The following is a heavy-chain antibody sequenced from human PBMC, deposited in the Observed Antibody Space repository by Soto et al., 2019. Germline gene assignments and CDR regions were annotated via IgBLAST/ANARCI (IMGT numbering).Heavy chain of an antibody. J-gene: IGHJ4*02. Sequence: AGGSLRLSCAASGFTFSNYARICVRQAPGKGLEWVSAISGSGGSTYYADSVKGRFTISRDNSKNTLYLQMNSLRAEDTAVYYCAKDGPYSSGWYESFDYWGQGTLVTVSS. CDR3: AKDGPYSSGWYESFDY. CDR2: ISGSGGST. V-gene: IGHV3-23*01. CDR1: GFTFSNYA. D-gene: IGHD6-19*01.